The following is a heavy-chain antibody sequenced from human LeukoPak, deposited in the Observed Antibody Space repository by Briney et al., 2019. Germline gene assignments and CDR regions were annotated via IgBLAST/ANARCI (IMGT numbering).Heavy chain of an antibody. CDR3: AREFSSYGSGSYYPRYFDY. V-gene: IGHV1-18*01. CDR2: IHIYRGNT. CDR1: GYSSTNYG. D-gene: IGHD3-10*01. Sequence: ASVKVSCKASGYSSTNYGISWVRQAPGQGLEWMGWIHIYRGNTNYAQKLQGRVTMTTDTSTSTAYMELRSLRSDDTAVYYRAREFSSYGSGSYYPRYFDYWGQGTLVTVSS. J-gene: IGHJ4*02.